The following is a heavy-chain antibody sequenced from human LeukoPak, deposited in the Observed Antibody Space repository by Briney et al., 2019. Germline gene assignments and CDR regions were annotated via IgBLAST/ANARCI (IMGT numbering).Heavy chain of an antibody. CDR3: AKDLSGYSYGSPFDS. CDR1: GFTFSSYG. J-gene: IGHJ4*02. D-gene: IGHD5-18*01. V-gene: IGHV3-30*18. Sequence: GGSLRLSCAASGFTFSSYGMHWVRQAPDKGLEWVALITYDGNNKYYADSVKGRFTISRDNSKNTLYLQMNSLRPEDTAVYYCAKDLSGYSYGSPFDSWGQGTLVTVSS. CDR2: ITYDGNNK.